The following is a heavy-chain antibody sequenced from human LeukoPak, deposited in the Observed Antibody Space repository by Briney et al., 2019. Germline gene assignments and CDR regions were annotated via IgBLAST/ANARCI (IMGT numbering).Heavy chain of an antibody. Sequence: PGGSLRLSCAASGFTFSSYSMNWVRQAPGKGLEWVSSISSSSSYIYYADSVKGRFTISRDNAKNSLYLQMNSLRAEDTAVYYCARAPRTNGKYYFDYWGQGTLVTVSS. V-gene: IGHV3-21*01. CDR3: ARAPRTNGKYYFDY. CDR1: GFTFSSYS. J-gene: IGHJ4*02. D-gene: IGHD2-8*01. CDR2: ISSSSSYI.